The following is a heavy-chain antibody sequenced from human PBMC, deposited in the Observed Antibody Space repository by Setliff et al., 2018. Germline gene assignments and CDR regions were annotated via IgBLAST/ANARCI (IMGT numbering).Heavy chain of an antibody. Sequence: GASVKVSCKTSGYTFSDYGIAWVRQAPGQGLEWMGWISPHTGNTFYSPKLHGRLTLTTDTSTSTAYMELRSLDSEDTAVYYCSRLVRFCIRASCQRLSGGEFWGQGTLVTVPQ. CDR3: SRLVRFCIRASCQRLSGGEF. D-gene: IGHD2-2*01. V-gene: IGHV1-18*01. J-gene: IGHJ4*02. CDR1: GYTFSDYG. CDR2: ISPHTGNT.